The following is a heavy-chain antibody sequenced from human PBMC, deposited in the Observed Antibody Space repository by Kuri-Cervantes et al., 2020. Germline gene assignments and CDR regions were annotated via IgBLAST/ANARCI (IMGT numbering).Heavy chain of an antibody. CDR2: IYYSGST. V-gene: IGHV4-34*01. Sequence: GSLRLSRAVYGGSFSGYYWSWIRQPPGKGLEWIGSIYYSGSTYYNPSLKSRVTISVDTSKNQVFLKLSSLTAADTAVYYCVRDRGSGWYGLDYWGQGTLVTVSS. D-gene: IGHD6-19*01. CDR3: VRDRGSGWYGLDY. J-gene: IGHJ4*02. CDR1: GGSFSGYY.